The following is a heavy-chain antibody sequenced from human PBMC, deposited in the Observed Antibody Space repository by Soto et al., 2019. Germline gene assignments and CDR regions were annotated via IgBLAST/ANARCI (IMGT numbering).Heavy chain of an antibody. CDR1: GYTFTGYY. Sequence: GASVKVSCKASGYTFTGYYMHWVRQAPGQGLEWMGWIKPNSGGTNYAQKFQGWVTMTRDTSISTAYMELSRLRSDDTSVYYCARARPGIAAAGFDYWGQGTLVTVSS. D-gene: IGHD6-13*01. CDR2: IKPNSGGT. CDR3: ARARPGIAAAGFDY. J-gene: IGHJ4*02. V-gene: IGHV1-2*04.